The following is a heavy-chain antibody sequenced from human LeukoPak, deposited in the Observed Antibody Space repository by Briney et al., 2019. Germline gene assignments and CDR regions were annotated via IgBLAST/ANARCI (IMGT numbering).Heavy chain of an antibody. D-gene: IGHD2-2*01. J-gene: IGHJ6*02. CDR2: FDPEDGEA. Sequence: ASVKVSCKVSGYTLTEMSIHWVRQAPGGALEWMGGFDPEDGEAVYAPKFQGRVTMTEDTSADTAYMELSSLRSEDTAVYYCTTCLNGAGQPVAIYYYGMDVWGQGTTVTVSS. CDR1: GYTLTEMS. V-gene: IGHV1-24*01. CDR3: TTCLNGAGQPVAIYYYGMDV.